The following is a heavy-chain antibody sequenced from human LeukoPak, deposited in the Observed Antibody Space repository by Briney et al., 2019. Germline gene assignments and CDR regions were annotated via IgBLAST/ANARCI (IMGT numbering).Heavy chain of an antibody. D-gene: IGHD3-9*01. CDR1: GGSISNYY. Sequence: SETLSLTCTVSGGSISNYYWSWIRQPPGKGLEWIGYIYFSGSTSYNPSLQSRVTISVDTSKNQFSLKLSSVTAADTAVYYCARQPSYDILTGYSHTYYFDYWGQGTLVTVSS. CDR2: IYFSGST. V-gene: IGHV4-59*08. CDR3: ARQPSYDILTGYSHTYYFDY. J-gene: IGHJ4*02.